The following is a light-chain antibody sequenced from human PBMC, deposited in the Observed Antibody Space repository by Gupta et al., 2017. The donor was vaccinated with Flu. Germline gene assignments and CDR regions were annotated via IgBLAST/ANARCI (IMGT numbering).Light chain of an antibody. CDR3: SSYERIYIVV. CDR2: DVT. V-gene: IGLV2-11*01. J-gene: IGLJ2*01. Sequence: SVTISCTGSSSDVGCYNDVSCYQQTPGTAPILMIDDVTKRPSGAPDRCAGSKSGTTALPTISGHQAEDDAYYYCSSYERIYIVVFGGGTKLTVL. CDR1: SSDVGCYND.